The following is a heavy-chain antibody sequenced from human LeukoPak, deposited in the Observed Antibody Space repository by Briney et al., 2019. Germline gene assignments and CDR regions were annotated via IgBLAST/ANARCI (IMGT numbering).Heavy chain of an antibody. CDR3: ASGAWAARLNS. J-gene: IGHJ4*02. D-gene: IGHD4-23*01. CDR2: IFDGKTI. CDR1: GESLNDYY. Sequence: PSDTLSLTCAVYGESLNDYYWSWIRQSPGKGLEWIGDIFDGKTINYNPSLKSRVTISAATSSQQFSLNLKPVTAADTAVYFCASGAWAARLNSWAQGALVIVSS. V-gene: IGHV4-34*12.